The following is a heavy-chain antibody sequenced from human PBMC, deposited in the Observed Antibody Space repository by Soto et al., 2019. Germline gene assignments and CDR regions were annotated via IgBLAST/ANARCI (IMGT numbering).Heavy chain of an antibody. D-gene: IGHD2-2*01. V-gene: IGHV1-69*01. CDR2: IIPIFGTA. J-gene: IGHJ4*02. CDR1: GGTFSSYA. Sequence: QVQLVQSGAEVKKPGSSVKVSCKASGGTFSSYAISWVRQAPGQGLEWMGGIIPIFGTANYAQKFQGRVTITADESTSTAYTELSSLRSEDTAVYYCARDCSSTSCRNPFDYWGQGTLVTVSS. CDR3: ARDCSSTSCRNPFDY.